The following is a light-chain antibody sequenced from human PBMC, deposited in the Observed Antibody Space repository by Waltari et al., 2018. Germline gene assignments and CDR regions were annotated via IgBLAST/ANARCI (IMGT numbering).Light chain of an antibody. J-gene: IGKJ2*01. Sequence: EIVLTQSPPTLSLSSGERVTLSCRAGQNISFYLAWYQQKPGQAPRLLIYDASNRAAGIPARFSGSGSGTDFTLTISSLEPEDFAVYYCQQRSNWPPMYSFGQGTKLEIK. CDR1: QNISFY. CDR3: QQRSNWPPMYS. V-gene: IGKV3-11*01. CDR2: DAS.